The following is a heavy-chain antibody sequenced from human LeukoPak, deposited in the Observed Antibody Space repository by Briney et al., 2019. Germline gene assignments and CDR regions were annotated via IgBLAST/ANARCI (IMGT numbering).Heavy chain of an antibody. Sequence: GGSLRLSCAASGFTFSAHWMSWVRQAPGKGLEWVANIKEDGSEKYYVDSVKGRFTISRDIAKNSLYLQMNSLRAEDTAVYYCARDQYYYGSGTDLWGRGTLVTVSS. CDR1: GFTFSAHW. V-gene: IGHV3-7*01. CDR2: IKEDGSEK. J-gene: IGHJ2*01. CDR3: ARDQYYYGSGTDL. D-gene: IGHD3-10*01.